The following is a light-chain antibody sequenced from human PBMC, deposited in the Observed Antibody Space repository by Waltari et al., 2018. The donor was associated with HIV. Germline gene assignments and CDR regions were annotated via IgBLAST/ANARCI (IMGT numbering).Light chain of an antibody. J-gene: IGKJ3*01. V-gene: IGKV3-20*01. Sequence: EIVLTQSPGTLSLSPGERATLSCRASQKISNTYLAWYQQKPGQPPRLLNYGSSSRAPCIPGRFRGSWAGTDFTLSISKLGPEDFAVYYWQQDGTSPDNTFGPGTKVEIK. CDR2: GSS. CDR1: QKISNTY. CDR3: QQDGTSPDNT.